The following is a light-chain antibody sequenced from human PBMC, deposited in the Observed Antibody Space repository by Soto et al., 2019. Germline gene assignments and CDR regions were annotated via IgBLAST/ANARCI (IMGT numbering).Light chain of an antibody. CDR2: DAS. CDR1: QSVSSSS. CDR3: QQYGVSPRT. J-gene: IGKJ1*01. Sequence: EIGLTQSPGALSLSPGERATLSCRTSQSVSSSSLAWYQQKRGQAPRLLIHDASSRATGIPDRFSGSGSGTDFTLTISRLEPEDFAVYYCQQYGVSPRTFGQGTKVDIK. V-gene: IGKV3-20*01.